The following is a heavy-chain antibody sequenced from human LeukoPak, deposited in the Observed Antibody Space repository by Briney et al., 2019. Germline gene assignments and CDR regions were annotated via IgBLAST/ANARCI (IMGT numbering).Heavy chain of an antibody. Sequence: SETLSLTCTVSGXSISSYYWSWIRQPAGKGLEWIGRIYTSGSTNYNPSLKSRVTMSVDTSKNQISLKVNSVTAADTAVYYCARESNSSSYLFDFWGQGTLVTVSS. CDR3: ARESNSSSYLFDF. J-gene: IGHJ4*02. CDR1: GXSISSYY. D-gene: IGHD6-6*01. V-gene: IGHV4-4*07. CDR2: IYTSGST.